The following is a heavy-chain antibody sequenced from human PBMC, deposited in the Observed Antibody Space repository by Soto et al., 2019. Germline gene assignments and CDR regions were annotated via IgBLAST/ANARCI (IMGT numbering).Heavy chain of an antibody. CDR3: ARGSRYSYGYDVHYYYNMDV. D-gene: IGHD5-18*01. V-gene: IGHV4-59*01. J-gene: IGHJ6*03. CDR1: GGSISSYY. Sequence: SETLSLTCTVSGGSISSYYWSWIRQPPGKGLEWIGYIYYTGSTNYNPSLKSRVTISVDTSKNQCSLKLSSVTAADTAVYYCARGSRYSYGYDVHYYYNMDVWGKVTTFTVSS. CDR2: IYYTGST.